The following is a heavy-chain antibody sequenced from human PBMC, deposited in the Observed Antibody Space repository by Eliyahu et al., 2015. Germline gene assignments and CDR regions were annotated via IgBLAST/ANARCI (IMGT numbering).Heavy chain of an antibody. CDR3: ASRSPALDY. Sequence: QVQLVESGGGVVQPGXXLRLSCAASGFAFSTFGMPWVRQAPGKGLEWVAVIWHDGSKTYYADSVKGRFTISRDNSKNTLSLQMNSLRAEDTALYYCASRSPALDYWGQGTLVTVSS. D-gene: IGHD2-2*01. CDR1: GFAFSTFG. V-gene: IGHV3-33*01. CDR2: IWHDGSKT. J-gene: IGHJ4*02.